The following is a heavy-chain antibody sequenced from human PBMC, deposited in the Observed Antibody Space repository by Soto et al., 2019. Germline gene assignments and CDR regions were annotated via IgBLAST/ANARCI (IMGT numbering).Heavy chain of an antibody. CDR2: IYYSGRT. Sequence: QLQLQESGPGLVKPSETLSLTCTVSNGSIRSSSYYWGWIRQPPGKGLEWIGSIYYSGRTYYNPSLKSRVTLSVDTSKNQFFLTLRSVTAADTAVYYCAISEYFQHWGQGTLVTVSS. J-gene: IGHJ1*01. CDR3: AISEYFQH. V-gene: IGHV4-39*01. CDR1: NGSIRSSSYY.